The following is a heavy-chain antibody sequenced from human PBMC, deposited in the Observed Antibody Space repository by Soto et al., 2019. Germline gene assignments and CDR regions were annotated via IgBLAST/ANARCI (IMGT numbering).Heavy chain of an antibody. J-gene: IGHJ4*02. CDR3: ARWQDSSYWPPQFDY. D-gene: IGHD6-6*01. Sequence: ASVKVSCKASGYTFTSYAMHWVRQAPGQRLEWMGWINAYNGNKNYAQKFQDRVTLTTDTSTSTVYMDLRSLISDDTAVYYCARWQDSSYWPPQFDYWGQGTLVTVSS. V-gene: IGHV1-3*01. CDR2: INAYNGNK. CDR1: GYTFTSYA.